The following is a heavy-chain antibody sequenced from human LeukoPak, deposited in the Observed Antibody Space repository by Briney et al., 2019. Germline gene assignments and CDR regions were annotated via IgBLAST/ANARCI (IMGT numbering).Heavy chain of an antibody. CDR1: GYTFTCYY. D-gene: IGHD1-26*01. J-gene: IGHJ4*02. V-gene: IGHV1-2*02. CDR3: AREGLRPAVYKSGIQDY. Sequence: ASVKVSCKASGYTFTCYYMHWVRQAPGQGLEWMGWINPNSGGTNYAQKFQGRVTMTRDTSISTAYMELSRLRSDDTAVYYCAREGLRPAVYKSGIQDYWGQGTLVTVSS. CDR2: INPNSGGT.